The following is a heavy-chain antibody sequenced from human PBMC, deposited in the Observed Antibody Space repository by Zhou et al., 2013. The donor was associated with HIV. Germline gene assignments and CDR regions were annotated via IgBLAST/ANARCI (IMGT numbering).Heavy chain of an antibody. D-gene: IGHD6-6*01. CDR1: GYTFINYD. CDR3: ARGLVFYRRVYGMDV. Sequence: QVQLVQSGAEVKKPGASVKVSCKASGYTFINYDINWVRQATGQGLEWMGWMNPNDGKTDILQKFHGRVTMTRNTSISTAYMELSSLRSEDTAVYYCARGLVFYRRVYGMDVWGQGTTVTVSS. J-gene: IGHJ6*02. CDR2: MNPNDGKT. V-gene: IGHV1-8*02.